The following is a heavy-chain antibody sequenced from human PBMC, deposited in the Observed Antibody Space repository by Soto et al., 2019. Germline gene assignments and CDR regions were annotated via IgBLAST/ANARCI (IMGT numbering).Heavy chain of an antibody. CDR1: GFTFSSYG. D-gene: IGHD1-26*01. V-gene: IGHV3-30*18. CDR3: AKEVRELLSSWDYYYGMDV. Sequence: GSLRLSCAASGFTFSSYGMHWVRQAPGKGLEWVAVISYDGSNKYYADSVKGRFTISRDNSKNTLYLQMNSLRAEDTAVYYCAKEVRELLSSWDYYYGMDVWGQGTKVTVSS. J-gene: IGHJ6*02. CDR2: ISYDGSNK.